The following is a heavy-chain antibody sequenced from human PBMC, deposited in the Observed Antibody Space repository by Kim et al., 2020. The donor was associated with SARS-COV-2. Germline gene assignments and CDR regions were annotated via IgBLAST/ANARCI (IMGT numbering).Heavy chain of an antibody. V-gene: IGHV3-23*01. Sequence: TNYAGSAKGRFTNSRDNSKNTRYLQMNSLRAEDTAVYYCAKSQGAQYFDYWGQGALVTVSS. J-gene: IGHJ4*02. CDR3: AKSQGAQYFDY. D-gene: IGHD1-26*01. CDR2: T.